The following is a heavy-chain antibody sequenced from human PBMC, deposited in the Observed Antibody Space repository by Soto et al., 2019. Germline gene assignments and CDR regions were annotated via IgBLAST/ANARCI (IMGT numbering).Heavy chain of an antibody. CDR2: ISYDGSNK. CDR1: GFTFSSYA. V-gene: IGHV3-30-3*01. CDR3: AREMTTVTTAAFDI. Sequence: QVQLVESGGGVVQPGRSLRLSCAASGFTFSSYAMHWVRQAPGKGLEWVAVISYDGSNKYYADSVKGRFTISRDNSKNTLYLQMNSLRAEDTAVYYCAREMTTVTTAAFDIWGQGTMVTVSS. J-gene: IGHJ3*02. D-gene: IGHD4-17*01.